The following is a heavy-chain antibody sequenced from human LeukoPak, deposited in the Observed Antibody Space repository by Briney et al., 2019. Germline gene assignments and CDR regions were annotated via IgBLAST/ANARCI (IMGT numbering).Heavy chain of an antibody. CDR2: IYISGTA. CDR3: ARDEARTGYIHY. CDR1: GGSISSYY. D-gene: IGHD3-9*01. Sequence: SETLSLTCTVSGGSISSYYWSWIRQPAGKGLEWIGRIYISGTANYNPSLKSRVTMSLDTSKNQLSLRLTSVTAADTAVYYCARDEARTGYIHYWGQGTLITVSS. J-gene: IGHJ4*02. V-gene: IGHV4-4*07.